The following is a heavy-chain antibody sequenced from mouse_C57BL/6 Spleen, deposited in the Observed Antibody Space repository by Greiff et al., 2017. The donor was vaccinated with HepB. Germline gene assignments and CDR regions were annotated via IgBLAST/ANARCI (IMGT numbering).Heavy chain of an antibody. D-gene: IGHD1-1*01. CDR1: GYSITSGYY. CDR2: ISYDGSN. J-gene: IGHJ4*01. Sequence: VQLQQPGPGLVKPSQSLSLTCSVTGYSITSGYYWNWIRQFPGNKLEWKGYISYDGSNNYNPSLKNRISITRDTSKNQFFLKLNSVTTEDTATYYCARHYCGSSYGMDYWGQGTSVTVSS. CDR3: ARHYCGSSYGMDY. V-gene: IGHV3-6*01.